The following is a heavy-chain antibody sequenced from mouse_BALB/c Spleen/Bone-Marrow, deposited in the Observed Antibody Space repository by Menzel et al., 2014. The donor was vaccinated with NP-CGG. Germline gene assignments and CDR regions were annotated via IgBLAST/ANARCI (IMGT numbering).Heavy chain of an antibody. Sequence: VQLQQSGPELVKPGASVKMSCKASGYTFTSYFIHWVKPRPGQGLEWIGWIYPGDGSTKYNEKFKGKTTLTADKSSSTAYMLLSSLTSEDSAIFFCAYYRYDEYFDVWGAGTTVTVSS. CDR1: GYTFTSYF. CDR3: AYYRYDEYFDV. CDR2: IYPGDGST. J-gene: IGHJ1*01. V-gene: IGHV1S56*01. D-gene: IGHD2-14*01.